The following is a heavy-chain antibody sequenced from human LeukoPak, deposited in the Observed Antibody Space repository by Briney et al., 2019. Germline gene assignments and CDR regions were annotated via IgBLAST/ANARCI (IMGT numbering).Heavy chain of an antibody. CDR3: ARMVSTSHYYYYYMDV. V-gene: IGHV4-39*07. D-gene: IGHD2-2*01. CDR1: GGSISSSSYS. J-gene: IGHJ6*03. Sequence: SSETLSLTCTVSGGSISSSSYSWGWIRQPPGKGLEWIGSIYYSGSTYYNPSLKSRVTISVDTSKNQFSLKLSSVTAADTAVYYCARMVSTSHYYYYYMDVWGKGTTVTVSS. CDR2: IYYSGST.